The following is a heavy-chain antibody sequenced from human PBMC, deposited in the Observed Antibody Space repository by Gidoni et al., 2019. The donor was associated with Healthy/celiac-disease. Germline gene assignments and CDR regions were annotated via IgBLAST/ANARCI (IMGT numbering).Heavy chain of an antibody. J-gene: IGHJ6*02. CDR2: ISRNSGSI. CDR1: GFTFDDYA. V-gene: IGHV3-9*01. D-gene: IGHD2-2*01. Sequence: EVQLVESGGGLVQPGRSLRLSCAASGFTFDDYAMHWVRQAPGKGLEWVSGISRNSGSIGYADSVKGRFTISRDNAKNSLYLQMNSLRAEDTALYYCAKDGKIVPADYYYGMDVWGQGTTVTVSS. CDR3: AKDGKIVPADYYYGMDV.